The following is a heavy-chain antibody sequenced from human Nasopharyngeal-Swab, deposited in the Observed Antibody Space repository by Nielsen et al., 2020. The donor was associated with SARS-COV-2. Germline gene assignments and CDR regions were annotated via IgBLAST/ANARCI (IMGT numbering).Heavy chain of an antibody. Sequence: SQTLSLTCAISGDSVSSTIAAWHWLRQSPSRGLEWLGRTYYRSQWYNDYAVSVRSRITISPDISKNQFSLHLNSVTPEDTAVYYCASFAQGSSSLYWGQGILVTVSS. CDR1: GDSVSSTIAA. V-gene: IGHV6-1*01. CDR3: ASFAQGSSSLY. CDR2: TYYRSQWYN. J-gene: IGHJ4*02.